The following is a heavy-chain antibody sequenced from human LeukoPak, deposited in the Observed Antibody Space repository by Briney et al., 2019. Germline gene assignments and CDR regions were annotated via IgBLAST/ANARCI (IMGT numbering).Heavy chain of an antibody. D-gene: IGHD5-12*01. CDR1: GYTFTSYG. V-gene: IGHV1-2*02. Sequence: ASVKVSCKASGYTFTSYGISWVRQAPGQGLEWMGWINPNSGGTNYAQKFQGRVTMTRDTSISTAYMELSRLRSDDTAVYYCARVVDSGYDYWPVYFDYWGQGTLVTVSS. CDR2: INPNSGGT. CDR3: ARVVDSGYDYWPVYFDY. J-gene: IGHJ4*02.